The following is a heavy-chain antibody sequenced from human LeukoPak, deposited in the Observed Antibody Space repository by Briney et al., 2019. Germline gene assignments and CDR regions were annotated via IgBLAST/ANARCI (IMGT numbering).Heavy chain of an antibody. V-gene: IGHV1-58*02. Sequence: SVKVSCKASGFTFTSSAMQWVRQARGQRLEWIGWIVVGSGNTNYAQKFQGRVTMTEDTSTDTAYMEQSSLRSEDTAVYYCAGVIITDYYYYGMDVWGQGTTVTVSS. D-gene: IGHD3-10*01. CDR2: IVVGSGNT. CDR3: AGVIITDYYYYGMDV. CDR1: GFTFTSSA. J-gene: IGHJ6*02.